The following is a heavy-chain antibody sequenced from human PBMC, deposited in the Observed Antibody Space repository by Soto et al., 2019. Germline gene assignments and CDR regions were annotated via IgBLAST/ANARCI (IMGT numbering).Heavy chain of an antibody. CDR1: GFTISSYA. D-gene: IGHD3-3*01. J-gene: IGHJ4*02. CDR2: ISGSGGST. Sequence: EVQLLESGGGLVQPGGSLRLSCAASGFTISSYAMSWVRQAPGKGLEWVSAISGSGGSTYYADSVKGRFTISRDNSKNMLYLQMNSLRAEDTAVYYCATPWGDFWSGYLTYWGQGTLVTVSS. V-gene: IGHV3-23*01. CDR3: ATPWGDFWSGYLTY.